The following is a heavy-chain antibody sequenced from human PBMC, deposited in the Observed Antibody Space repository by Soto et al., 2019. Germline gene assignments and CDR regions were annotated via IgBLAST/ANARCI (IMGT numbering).Heavy chain of an antibody. CDR2: IYYSGST. V-gene: IGHV4-59*01. Sequence: SETLSLTCTVSGGSIISDYWSWIRQPPGKGLEWIGYIYYSGSTNYNPSLKSRVTISVDTSKNQFSLKLSSVTTADTAVYYCARDYGGSLDDWGQGTLVTVSS. D-gene: IGHD1-26*01. CDR1: GGSIISDY. J-gene: IGHJ4*02. CDR3: ARDYGGSLDD.